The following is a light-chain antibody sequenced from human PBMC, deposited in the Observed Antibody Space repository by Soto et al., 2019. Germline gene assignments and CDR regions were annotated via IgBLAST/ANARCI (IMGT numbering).Light chain of an antibody. V-gene: IGLV2-14*01. Sequence: QSALTQPASVSGSRGQSITISCVGRNTDVGQDKSVSWYQQGPGKAHKLLIFEVTHRPSGVSSRFSGSRSGNTASLTISGRQHDNEGDYFCVSYADTDTFVFGTGTKLTVL. CDR3: VSYADTDTFV. J-gene: IGLJ1*01. CDR2: EVT. CDR1: NTDVGQDKS.